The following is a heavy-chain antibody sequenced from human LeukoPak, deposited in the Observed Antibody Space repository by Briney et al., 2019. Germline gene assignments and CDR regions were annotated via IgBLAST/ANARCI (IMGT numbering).Heavy chain of an antibody. CDR2: IYYSGST. CDR1: GGSISSSSYY. V-gene: IGHV4-39*01. CDR3: ARHGPDAFDI. J-gene: IGHJ3*02. Sequence: SETLSLTCTVSGGSISSSSYYWGWIRQPPGKGLEWIGSIYYSGSTYYNPSLKSRVTISVDTSKNQFSLKLSSVTAADTAVYYSARHGPDAFDIWGQGTMVTVSS.